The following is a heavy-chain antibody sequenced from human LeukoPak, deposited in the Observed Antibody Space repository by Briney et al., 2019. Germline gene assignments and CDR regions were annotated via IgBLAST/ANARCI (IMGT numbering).Heavy chain of an antibody. J-gene: IGHJ2*01. CDR1: GGSISSYY. V-gene: IGHV4-59*08. Sequence: SETLSLTCTVSGGSISSYYWSWIRQPPGKGLEWIGYIYYSGSTNYNPSLKSRVTISVDMSKNQFSLKLSSVTAADTAVYYCARVIIYDSSGYDWYFDLWGRGTLVTVSS. D-gene: IGHD3-22*01. CDR2: IYYSGST. CDR3: ARVIIYDSSGYDWYFDL.